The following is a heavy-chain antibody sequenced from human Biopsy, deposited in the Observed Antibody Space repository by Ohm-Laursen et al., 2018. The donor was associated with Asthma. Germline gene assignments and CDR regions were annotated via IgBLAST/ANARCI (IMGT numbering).Heavy chain of an antibody. CDR2: VFYSGTT. J-gene: IGHJ6*02. CDR3: ARVPSYGDVYFGIDV. CDR1: SGSGAYIGTPDYH. Sequence: SETLSLTCSLSSGSGAYIGTPDYHWSWIRQSPGKGLEWIGFVFYSGTTHYSRSLERRLFLSIDTARNEFSMNLRSLTAADTAVYFCARVPSYGDVYFGIDVWGPGSTVSV. D-gene: IGHD4-17*01. V-gene: IGHV4-30-4*01.